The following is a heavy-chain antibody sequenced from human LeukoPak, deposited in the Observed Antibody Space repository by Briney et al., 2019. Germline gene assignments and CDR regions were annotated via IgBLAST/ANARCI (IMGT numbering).Heavy chain of an antibody. Sequence: KLPETLSLTCAVYGGSFSGYFWSWIRQPAGKGLEYLGRISSTGNTNYNPSLRSRVTMSVDTSKNQFSLNLRSVTAADTAVYYCARDRVHDSDYWGQGILVIVSS. V-gene: IGHV4-59*10. CDR3: ARDRVHDSDY. CDR2: ISSTGNT. D-gene: IGHD2-21*02. CDR1: GGSFSGYF. J-gene: IGHJ4*02.